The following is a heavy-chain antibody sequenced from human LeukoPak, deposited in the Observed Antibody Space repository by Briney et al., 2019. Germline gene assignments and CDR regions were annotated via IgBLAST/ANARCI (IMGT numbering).Heavy chain of an antibody. CDR3: AKGSYYDSSGSFYFDY. CDR1: GFTFSSYA. Sequence: HPGGSLRLSCAASGFTFSSYAMSWVRQAPGKGLEWVSGICGSGDNTYYADSVRGRFTISRDNSKNTLYVQVNSLGTEDTAAYYCAKGSYYDSSGSFYFDYWGQGTLVTVSS. CDR2: ICGSGDNT. D-gene: IGHD3-22*01. V-gene: IGHV3-23*01. J-gene: IGHJ4*02.